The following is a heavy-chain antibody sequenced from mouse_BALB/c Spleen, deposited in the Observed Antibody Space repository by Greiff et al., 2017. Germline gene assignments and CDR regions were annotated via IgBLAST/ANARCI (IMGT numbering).Heavy chain of an antibody. CDR1: GYTFTDYA. CDR3: ARKEYGTNLSFDY. J-gene: IGHJ2*01. Sequence: LVESGAELVRPGVSVKISCKGSGYTFTDYAMHWVKQSHAKSLEWIGVISTYYGDASYNQKFKGKATMTVDKSSSTAYMELARLTSEDSAIYYCARKEYGTNLSFDYWGQGTTLTVSS. D-gene: IGHD2-1*01. V-gene: IGHV1S137*01. CDR2: ISTYYGDA.